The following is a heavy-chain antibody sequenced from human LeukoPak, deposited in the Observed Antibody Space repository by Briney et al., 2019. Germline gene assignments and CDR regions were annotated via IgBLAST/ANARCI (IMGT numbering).Heavy chain of an antibody. Sequence: PSETLSLTCTVSGGSISSYYWSWIRQPPGKGLEWIGEINHSGSTNYNPSLKSRVTISVDTSKNQFSLKLSSVTAADTAVYYCAREELGATAGLIVYWGQGTLVTVSS. CDR3: AREELGATAGLIVY. CDR2: INHSGST. D-gene: IGHD1-26*01. CDR1: GGSISSYY. J-gene: IGHJ4*02. V-gene: IGHV4-34*01.